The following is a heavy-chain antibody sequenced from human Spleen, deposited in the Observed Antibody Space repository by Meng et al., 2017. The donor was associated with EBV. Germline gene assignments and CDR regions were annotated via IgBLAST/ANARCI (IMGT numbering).Heavy chain of an antibody. J-gene: IGHJ4*02. V-gene: IGHV1-2*06. CDR2: INPHSGDT. CDR1: GYSFTDYY. D-gene: IGHD5-12*01. CDR3: ARAVSGGYDVNFDY. Sequence: QVRRVPSGAEVKDPGASVNVSCKAPGYSFTDYYIHWVRQAPGQGLEWIGRINPHSGDTNYARKFQGRVTMTRDTSISTAYMDLTRLTSDDTAAYYCARAVSGGYDVNFDYWGQGSLVTVSS.